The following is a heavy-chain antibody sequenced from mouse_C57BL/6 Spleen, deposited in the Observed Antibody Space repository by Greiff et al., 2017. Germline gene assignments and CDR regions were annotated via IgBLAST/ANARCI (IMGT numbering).Heavy chain of an antibody. CDR3: ARDVTGKDYAMDY. J-gene: IGHJ4*01. CDR2: INPGSGGT. D-gene: IGHD4-1*01. V-gene: IGHV1-54*01. CDR1: GYAFTNYL. Sequence: QVQLQQSGAELVRPGTSVKVSCKASGYAFTNYLIEWVKQRPGQGLEWIGVINPGSGGTNYNEKFKGKATLTADKSSSTAYMQLSSLTSEDSAVYFCARDVTGKDYAMDYWGQGTSVTVSS.